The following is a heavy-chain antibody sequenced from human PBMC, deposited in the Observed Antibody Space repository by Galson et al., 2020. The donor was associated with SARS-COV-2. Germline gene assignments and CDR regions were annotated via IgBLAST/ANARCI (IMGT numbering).Heavy chain of an antibody. CDR3: ARGHRGVVPSPVLGLGPFYSYYYMDV. V-gene: IGHV4-34*01. CDR2: INVGEST. J-gene: IGHJ6*03. Sequence: SQTLSLTCAVYGGSFSGYSWTWIRQPPGKGLEWIGEINVGESTNYSPSLRTRVTVSVDTPKNQFSLNLRSGTAADTALYFCARGHRGVVPSPVLGLGPFYSYYYMDVWAKGTTVTVTS. D-gene: IGHD3-16*01. CDR1: GGSFSGYS.